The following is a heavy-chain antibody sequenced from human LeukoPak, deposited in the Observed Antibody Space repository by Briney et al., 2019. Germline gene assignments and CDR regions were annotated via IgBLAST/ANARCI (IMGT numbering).Heavy chain of an antibody. Sequence: GSLRLSCAASGFTFSSYGMHWVRQAPGKGVEWVADIWYDGSNKYYADSVKGRFTISRDNSKNTLYLQMNSLRAEDTAVYYCAKGWSGYYFDYWGQGTLVTVSS. D-gene: IGHD3-3*01. CDR1: GFTFSSYG. V-gene: IGHV3-33*06. J-gene: IGHJ4*02. CDR3: AKGWSGYYFDY. CDR2: IWYDGSNK.